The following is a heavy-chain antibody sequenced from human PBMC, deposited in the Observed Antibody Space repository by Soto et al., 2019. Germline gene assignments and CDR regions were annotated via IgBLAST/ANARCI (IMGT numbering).Heavy chain of an antibody. J-gene: IGHJ4*02. CDR3: ARGLDILTGYYSPDFDY. Sequence: GGSLRLSCAASGFTFSSYSMNWVRQAPGKGLEWVSYISSSSSTIYYADSVKGRFTISRDNAKNSLYLQMNSLRAEDTAVYYCARGLDILTGYYSPDFDYWGQGTLVTVSS. V-gene: IGHV3-48*01. D-gene: IGHD3-9*01. CDR2: ISSSSSTI. CDR1: GFTFSSYS.